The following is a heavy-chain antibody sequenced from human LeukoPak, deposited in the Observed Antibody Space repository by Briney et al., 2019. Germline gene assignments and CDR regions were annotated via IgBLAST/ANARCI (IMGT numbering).Heavy chain of an antibody. CDR2: IYTSGST. J-gene: IGHJ4*02. Sequence: PSETLSLTCTVSGGSISSGSYYWSWIRQPAGTGLEWIGRIYTSGSTNYNPSLKSRVTISVDTSKNQFSLKLSSVTAADTAVYYCARDAYYYGSGSDYWGQGTLVTVSS. V-gene: IGHV4-61*02. D-gene: IGHD3-10*01. CDR3: ARDAYYYGSGSDY. CDR1: GGSISSGSYY.